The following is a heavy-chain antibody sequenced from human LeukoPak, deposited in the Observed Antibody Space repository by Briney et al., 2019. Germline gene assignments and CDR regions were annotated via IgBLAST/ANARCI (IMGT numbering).Heavy chain of an antibody. CDR1: GYTFTGYY. V-gene: IGHV1-2*02. J-gene: IGHJ4*02. CDR2: INPNSGGT. CDR3: VDDYGDYGEVY. D-gene: IGHD4-17*01. Sequence: ASVKVSCKASGYTFTGYYMHWVRQAPGQGLEWMGWINPNSGGTNYAQKFQGRVTMTRGTSISTAYMELSRLRSDDTAVYYCVDDYGDYGEVYRGQGTLVTVSS.